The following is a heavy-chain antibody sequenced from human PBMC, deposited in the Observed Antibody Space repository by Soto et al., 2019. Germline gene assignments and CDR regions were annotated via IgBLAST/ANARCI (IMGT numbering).Heavy chain of an antibody. CDR1: GFIFGTYG. J-gene: IGHJ6*02. Sequence: QVQLVESGGGVVQPGRSLRLSCLASGFIFGTYGMDWVRQAPGKGLEWVALISYDGNKEFYADSVKGRFTISRDNSRNTLYLHMNSLKPEDTAMYYCAKETATSVDYYYFYGLDVWGPGTTVSVSS. CDR2: ISYDGNKE. D-gene: IGHD1-1*01. CDR3: AKETATSVDYYYFYGLDV. V-gene: IGHV3-30*18.